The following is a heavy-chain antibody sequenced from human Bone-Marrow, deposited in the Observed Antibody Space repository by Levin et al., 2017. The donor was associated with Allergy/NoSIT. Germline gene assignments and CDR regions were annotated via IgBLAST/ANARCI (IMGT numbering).Heavy chain of an antibody. CDR3: AADGGKSRIITWNAYYYGMDG. Sequence: ASVKVSCKASGFTFTSSAVQWVRQARGQRLEWIGWIVVGSGNTNYAQKFQERVTITRDMSTSTAYMELSSLRSEDTAVYYCAADGGKSRIITWNAYYYGMDGWGQGTTVTVSS. V-gene: IGHV1-58*01. CDR1: GFTFTSSA. CDR2: IVVGSGNT. J-gene: IGHJ6*02. D-gene: IGHD3-22*01.